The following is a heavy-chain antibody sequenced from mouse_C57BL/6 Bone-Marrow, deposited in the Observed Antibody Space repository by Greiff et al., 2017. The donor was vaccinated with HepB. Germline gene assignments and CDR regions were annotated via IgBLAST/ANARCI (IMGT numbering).Heavy chain of an antibody. CDR2: IDPENGDT. D-gene: IGHD1-3*01. Sequence: VQLQQSGAELVRPGASVKLSCTASGFNIKDDYMHWVKQRPEQGLEWIGWIDPENGDTEYASKFQGKATITADTSSNTAYLQLRSLTSEDTAVYYCTRGSKDYWYFDVWGTGTTVTVSS. V-gene: IGHV14-4*01. CDR3: TRGSKDYWYFDV. J-gene: IGHJ1*03. CDR1: GFNIKDDY.